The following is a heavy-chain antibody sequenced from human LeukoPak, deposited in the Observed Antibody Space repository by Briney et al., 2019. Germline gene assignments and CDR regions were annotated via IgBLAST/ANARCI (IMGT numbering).Heavy chain of an antibody. CDR3: ARDYSSSWHYYYYMDV. V-gene: IGHV1-2*02. J-gene: IGHJ6*03. CDR1: GYTFTGYY. Sequence: ASVKVSCKASGYTFTGYYMHWVRQAPGQGLEWMGWINPNSGGTNYAQKFQGRVTMTRDTSISTAYMELSGLRSDDTAVYYCARDYSSSWHYYYYMDVWGKGTTVTVSS. D-gene: IGHD6-13*01. CDR2: INPNSGGT.